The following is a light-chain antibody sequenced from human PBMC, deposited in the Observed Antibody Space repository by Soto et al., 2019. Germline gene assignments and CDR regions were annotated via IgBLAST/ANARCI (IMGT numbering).Light chain of an antibody. CDR1: QSISSW. J-gene: IGKJ2*01. Sequence: DIQMTQSPSTLSASVGDRVTINCRASQSISSWLAWYQQKPGKAPKLLISDAYSLESGVPSRFNGSGSGTKSTHPINSPLHYDLATYYCQKYNSSPYTLGQGTKLEIK. CDR2: DAY. CDR3: QKYNSSPYT. V-gene: IGKV1-5*01.